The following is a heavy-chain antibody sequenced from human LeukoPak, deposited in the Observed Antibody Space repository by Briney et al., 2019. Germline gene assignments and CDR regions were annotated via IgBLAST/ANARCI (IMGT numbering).Heavy chain of an antibody. CDR3: ARDLAFYLDY. CDR2: IWYDGSNK. D-gene: IGHD3-16*01. J-gene: IGHJ4*02. CDR1: GFTFSSHG. Sequence: GGSLRLSCAASGFTFSSHGMPWVRQAPGKGLEWVAVIWYDGSNKYYADSVKGRFTISRDSSKNTLYLQMNSLRAEDTAVYYCARDLAFYLDYWGQGTLVTVSS. V-gene: IGHV3-33*01.